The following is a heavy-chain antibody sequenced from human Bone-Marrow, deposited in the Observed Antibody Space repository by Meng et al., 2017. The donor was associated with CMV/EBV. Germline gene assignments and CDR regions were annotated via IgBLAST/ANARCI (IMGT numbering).Heavy chain of an antibody. Sequence: GESLKISCAASGFTFNNYAMGWVRQAPGKGLECVSMINGRGNNTSYADSVKGRFTISRDNSKNTVFLQMDSLRAEDTAVYYCAKERITGTTDYYGMDVWGQGPTVTVSS. J-gene: IGHJ6*02. V-gene: IGHV3-23*01. D-gene: IGHD1-7*01. CDR3: AKERITGTTDYYGMDV. CDR1: GFTFNNYA. CDR2: INGRGNNT.